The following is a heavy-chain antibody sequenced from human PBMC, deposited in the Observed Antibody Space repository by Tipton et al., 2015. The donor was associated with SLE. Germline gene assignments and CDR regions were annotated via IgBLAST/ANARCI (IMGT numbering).Heavy chain of an antibody. Sequence: TLSLTCTVSGGSISSSSYYWGWIRQPPGKGLEWIGSIYYSGSTYYNLSLKSRVTISVDTSKNQFSLKLSSVTAADTAVYYCAREGIATDWGQGTLVTVSS. CDR2: IYYSGST. V-gene: IGHV4-39*07. CDR1: GGSISSSSYY. J-gene: IGHJ4*02. CDR3: AREGIATD. D-gene: IGHD6-13*01.